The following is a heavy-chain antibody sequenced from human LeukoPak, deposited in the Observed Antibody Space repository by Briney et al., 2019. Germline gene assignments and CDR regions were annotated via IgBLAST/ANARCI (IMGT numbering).Heavy chain of an antibody. CDR2: INQSGST. CDR1: GGSFSGYY. J-gene: IGHJ4*02. CDR3: ARGPLAMEWLRRSGQLRGEYYFDY. V-gene: IGHV4-34*01. D-gene: IGHD5-12*01. Sequence: PSETLSLTCSVYGGSFSGYYWSWIRQPPGKGLEWMGEINQSGSTNYNPSLKSRVTISVDTSKNQFSLKLSSVTAADTAVYYCARGPLAMEWLRRSGQLRGEYYFDYWGQGTLVTVSS.